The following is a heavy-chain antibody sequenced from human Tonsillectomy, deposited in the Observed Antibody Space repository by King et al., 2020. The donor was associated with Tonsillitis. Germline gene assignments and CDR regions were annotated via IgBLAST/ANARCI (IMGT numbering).Heavy chain of an antibody. CDR2: IYYSATT. CDR1: GGSISSGDYY. J-gene: IGHJ6*03. CDR3: ARVVAAIGHYYMDV. Sequence: QLQESGPGLVKPSQTLSLTCTVTGGSISSGDYYWSWIRQPPGKGLEWIGYIYYSATTYYNPSLRSRVTISVDTPKNQFSLKLSSVTAADTAVYHCARVVAAIGHYYMDVWGKGTTVTVSS. D-gene: IGHD2-2*02. V-gene: IGHV4-30-4*01.